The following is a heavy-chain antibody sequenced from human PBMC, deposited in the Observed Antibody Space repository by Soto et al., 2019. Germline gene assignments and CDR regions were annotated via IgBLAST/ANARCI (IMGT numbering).Heavy chain of an antibody. CDR3: AKDPVLRYFAKRHYGMDV. V-gene: IGHV3-23*01. CDR2: ISGSGGST. D-gene: IGHD3-9*01. CDR1: GFTFSSYA. J-gene: IGHJ6*02. Sequence: EVQLLESGGGLVQPGGSLRLSCAASGFTFSSYAMSWVRQAPGKGLEWVSAISGSGGSTYYADSVKGRFTISRDNSKNTLYLQMNSLRAEDTAVYYCAKDPVLRYFAKRHYGMDVWGQGTTVTVSS.